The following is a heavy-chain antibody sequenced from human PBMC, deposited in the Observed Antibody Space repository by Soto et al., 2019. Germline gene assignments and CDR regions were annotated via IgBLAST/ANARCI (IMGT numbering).Heavy chain of an antibody. CDR3: AGIAARRYFDY. CDR2: IKQDGSEK. Sequence: EVQLVESGGGLVQPGGSLRLSCAASGFTFSSYWMSWVRQAPGKGLEWVANIKQDGSEKYYVDSVKGRFTISIDNAKNSLYLQMNSLRAEDTAVYYCAGIAARRYFDYWGQGTLVTVSS. D-gene: IGHD6-6*01. J-gene: IGHJ4*02. V-gene: IGHV3-7*01. CDR1: GFTFSSYW.